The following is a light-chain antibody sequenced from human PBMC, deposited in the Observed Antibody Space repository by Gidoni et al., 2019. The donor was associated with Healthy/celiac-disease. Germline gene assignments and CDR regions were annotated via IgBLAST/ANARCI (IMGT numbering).Light chain of an antibody. CDR3: QQHNSYSFT. CDR2: AAS. V-gene: IGKV1-9*01. CDR1: QGISSY. Sequence: TQSPSSLSASVGDRVTITCRASQGISSYLAWYQQKPGKAPKLLIYAASSLQSGVPSRFSGSESGTDFTLTISSLQPEDFATYYCQQHNSYSFTFGPGTKVDIK. J-gene: IGKJ3*01.